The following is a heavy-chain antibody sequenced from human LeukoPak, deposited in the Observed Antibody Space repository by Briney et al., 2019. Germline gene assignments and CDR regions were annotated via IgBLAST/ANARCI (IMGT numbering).Heavy chain of an antibody. CDR3: ARDRDQLLFPPDYFDY. V-gene: IGHV1-18*01. D-gene: IGHD2-2*01. J-gene: IGHJ4*02. Sequence: QKLQGRVTLTTDTSTTTAYMELRSLRCDDTAVYYCARDRDQLLFPPDYFDYWGQGTLVTVSS.